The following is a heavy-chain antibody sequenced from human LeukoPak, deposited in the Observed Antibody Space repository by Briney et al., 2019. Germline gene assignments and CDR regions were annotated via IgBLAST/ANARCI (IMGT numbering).Heavy chain of an antibody. CDR3: ARSYDSSGIDY. J-gene: IGHJ4*02. CDR1: GGSISSGGYS. V-gene: IGHV4-30-2*01. Sequence: PSETLSLTCAVSGGSISSGGYSWSWIRQPPGRSLEWIGYIYHSGSTYYNPSLKSRVTISVDRSKNQFSLKLSSVTAADTAVYYCARSYDSSGIDYWGQGTLVTVSS. CDR2: IYHSGST. D-gene: IGHD3-22*01.